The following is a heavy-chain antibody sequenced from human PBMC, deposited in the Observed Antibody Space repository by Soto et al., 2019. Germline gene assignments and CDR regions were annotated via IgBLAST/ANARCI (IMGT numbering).Heavy chain of an antibody. D-gene: IGHD3-22*01. J-gene: IGHJ4*02. CDR3: ARVDSSGSYFDY. CDR1: GGSISSYY. CDR2: IYYTGST. Sequence: QVQLQESGPGLVKPSETLSLTCTVSGGSISSYYWSWIRQPPGKGLEWIAYIYYTGSTNYNPSLKCRVTLSADTSKNQFSLKLISVTAADTAMYYCARVDSSGSYFDYWGQGTLVTVSS. V-gene: IGHV4-59*01.